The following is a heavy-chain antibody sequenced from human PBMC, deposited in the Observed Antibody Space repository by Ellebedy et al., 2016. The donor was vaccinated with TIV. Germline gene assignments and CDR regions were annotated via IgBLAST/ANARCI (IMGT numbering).Heavy chain of an antibody. J-gene: IGHJ4*02. Sequence: MPSETLSLTCTVSGGSISSYYWGWIRQPPGKGLEWIGYMYSSGSISYNPSLESRVTISVDTSNNQFSLKMSSVSAADTAVYYCARLPRSEVGVTGRFDYWGQGILVTVSS. D-gene: IGHD1-26*01. CDR1: GGSISSYY. CDR2: MYSSGSI. CDR3: ARLPRSEVGVTGRFDY. V-gene: IGHV4-59*01.